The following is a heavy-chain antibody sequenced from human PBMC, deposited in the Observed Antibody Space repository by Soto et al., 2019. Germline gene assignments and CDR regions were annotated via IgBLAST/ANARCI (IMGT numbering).Heavy chain of an antibody. CDR2: ISSSSSYI. D-gene: IGHD6-13*01. V-gene: IGHV3-21*01. CDR1: GFTFSSYS. J-gene: IGHJ4*02. CDR3: ARVASSWYGNDY. Sequence: GGSLRLSCAASGFTFSSYSMNWVRQAPGKGLEWVSSISSSSSYIYYADSVKGRSTISRDNAKNSLYLQMNSLRAEDTAVYYCARVASSWYGNDYWGQGTLVTVSS.